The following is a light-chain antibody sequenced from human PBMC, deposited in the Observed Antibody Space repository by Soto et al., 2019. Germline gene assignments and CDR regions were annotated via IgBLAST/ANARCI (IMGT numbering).Light chain of an antibody. CDR1: QSVSSN. J-gene: IGKJ1*01. V-gene: IGKV3-15*01. CDR3: QQYNKWPQR. Sequence: VMTPSPATRSVSPGERAALAWRASQSVSSNLAWYQQKPGQAPRLLIYGASTRATGIPARFSGRGAGTECTLCFSSLQTEKFAVYYCQQYNKWPQRFGQGTKVDIK. CDR2: GAS.